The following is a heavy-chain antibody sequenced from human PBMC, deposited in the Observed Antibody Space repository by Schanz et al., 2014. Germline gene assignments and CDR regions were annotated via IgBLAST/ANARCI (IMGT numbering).Heavy chain of an antibody. CDR1: GGSLKDLT. V-gene: IGHV1-69*08. CDR3: ARALGHFDILTGSYNIRWLGP. Sequence: QVHLVQSGAEVRKPGSSVRVSCKASGGSLKDLTISWVRQAPGQGLEWMGSIRPLVAEGHYAEKFKGRVTTTADKSADTSDMELSSLTSEDTAIYYCARALGHFDILTGSYNIRWLGPWGQGTLVTVSS. J-gene: IGHJ5*02. CDR2: IRPLVAEG. D-gene: IGHD3-9*01.